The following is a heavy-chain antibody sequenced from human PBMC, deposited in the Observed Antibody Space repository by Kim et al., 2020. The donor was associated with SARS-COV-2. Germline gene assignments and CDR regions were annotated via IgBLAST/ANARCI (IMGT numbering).Heavy chain of an antibody. CDR3: ARDKTYYDFWSGLANNWFDP. CDR2: INHSGST. CDR1: GGSFSGYY. Sequence: SETLSLTCAVYGGSFSGYYWSWIRQPPGKGLEWIGEINHSGSTNYNPSLKSRVTISVDTSKNQFSLKLSSVTAADTAVYYCARDKTYYDFWSGLANNWFDPWGQGTLVTVSS. V-gene: IGHV4-34*01. D-gene: IGHD3-3*01. J-gene: IGHJ5*02.